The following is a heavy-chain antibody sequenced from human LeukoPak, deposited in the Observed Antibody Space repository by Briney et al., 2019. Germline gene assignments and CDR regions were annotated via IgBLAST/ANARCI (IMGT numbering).Heavy chain of an antibody. CDR3: ARHGERWLQLYYFDY. J-gene: IGHJ4*02. V-gene: IGHV1-46*01. D-gene: IGHD5-24*01. CDR2: INLSGGST. Sequence: ASVKVSCKXSGYTFTSYYMHWVRQSPGQGLEWMGIINLSGGSTSYSQKFQGRVTMTRDTSTSTVYMELSSLRSEDTAVYYCARHGERWLQLYYFDYWGQGTLVTVSS. CDR1: GYTFTSYY.